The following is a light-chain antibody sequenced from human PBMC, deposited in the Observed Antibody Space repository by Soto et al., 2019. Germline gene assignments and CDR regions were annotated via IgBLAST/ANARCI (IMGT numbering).Light chain of an antibody. Sequence: SYELTQPPSVSVSPGQTASITCSGDKLGDKYACWYQQIPGQSPVLVIYQDTKRPSGIPERFSGSNSGNTANLTISGTQAMDEADYFCQAWDSSTHVVFGGGTKLTVL. CDR2: QDT. CDR3: QAWDSSTHVV. CDR1: KLGDKY. J-gene: IGLJ2*01. V-gene: IGLV3-1*01.